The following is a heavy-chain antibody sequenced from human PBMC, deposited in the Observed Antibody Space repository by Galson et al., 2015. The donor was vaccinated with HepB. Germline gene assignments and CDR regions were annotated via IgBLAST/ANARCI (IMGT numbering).Heavy chain of an antibody. V-gene: IGHV3-9*01. Sequence: SLRLSCAASGFTFDDYAMHWVRQAPGKGLEWVSGISWNSGRLGYADSVKGRFTISRDNAKNSLYLQMNSLRAEDTALYYCATDMIGGSYYPYYFDYWVQGTLVTVSS. J-gene: IGHJ4*02. D-gene: IGHD1-26*01. CDR1: GFTFDDYA. CDR3: ATDMIGGSYYPYYFDY. CDR2: ISWNSGRL.